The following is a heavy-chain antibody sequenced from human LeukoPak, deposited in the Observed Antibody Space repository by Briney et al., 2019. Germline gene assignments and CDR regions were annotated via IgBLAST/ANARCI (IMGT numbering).Heavy chain of an antibody. CDR1: GFTFCDYY. V-gene: IGHV3-11*04. D-gene: IGHD3-16*02. J-gene: IGHJ4*02. CDR2: ISSSSSTI. Sequence: GGSLRLSCAASGFTFCDYYMSWIRQAPGKGLEWVSYISSSSSTIYYADSVKGRFTISRDNAKNSLYLQMSSLRAEDTAVYYCARDLSKTAVDYWGQGTLVTVSS. CDR3: ARDLSKTAVDY.